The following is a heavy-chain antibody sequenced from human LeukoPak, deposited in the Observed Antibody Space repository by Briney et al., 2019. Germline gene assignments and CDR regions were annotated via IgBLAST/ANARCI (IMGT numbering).Heavy chain of an antibody. V-gene: IGHV4-39*07. J-gene: IGHJ4*02. CDR2: IYYSGST. CDR3: ARDSGRYSYGLIDY. D-gene: IGHD5-18*01. CDR1: GGSISSSGYY. Sequence: PSETLSLTCTVSGGSISSSGYYWGWIRQPPGKGLEWIGSIYYSGSTYYNPSLKSRVTISVDTSKNQFSLKLSSVTAADTAVYYCARDSGRYSYGLIDYWGQGTLVTVSS.